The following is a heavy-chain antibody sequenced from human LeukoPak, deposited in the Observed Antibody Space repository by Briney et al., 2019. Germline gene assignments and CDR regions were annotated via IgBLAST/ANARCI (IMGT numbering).Heavy chain of an antibody. D-gene: IGHD3-10*01. Sequence: SETLSLTCAVSGRSISSSNWGSWVRQPPGKGLEWIGEIYHSGSTNYNPYLKSRVTISVDKSKNQFSLKLSSVTAADTAVYYCARGLTMVRGVRPFDYWGQGTLVTVSS. J-gene: IGHJ4*02. CDR3: ARGLTMVRGVRPFDY. V-gene: IGHV4-4*02. CDR1: GRSISSSNW. CDR2: IYHSGST.